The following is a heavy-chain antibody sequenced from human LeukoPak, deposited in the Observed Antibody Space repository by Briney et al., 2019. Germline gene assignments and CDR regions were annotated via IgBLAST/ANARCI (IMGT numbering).Heavy chain of an antibody. CDR2: IYYSGST. V-gene: IGHV4-59*01. J-gene: IGHJ4*02. CDR1: GGSISSYY. Sequence: PSETLSLTCTVSGGSISSYYWSWIRQPPGKGLEWIGCIYYSGSTNYNPSLKSRVTISVDTSKTQFSLKLSSVTAADTAVYYCARVLGDGYNYDYWGQGTLVTVAS. D-gene: IGHD5-24*01. CDR3: ARVLGDGYNYDY.